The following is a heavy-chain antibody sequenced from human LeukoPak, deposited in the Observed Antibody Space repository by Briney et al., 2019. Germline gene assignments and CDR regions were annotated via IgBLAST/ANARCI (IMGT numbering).Heavy chain of an antibody. J-gene: IGHJ4*02. CDR3: ARGPSLGAHLDY. V-gene: IGHV4-4*02. CDR2: IYHYGTT. D-gene: IGHD1-26*01. Sequence: WVRQAPGQGLEWIGEIYHYGTTNYNPSLKDRVTISVDKSKNQFSLKFNSVTAADTAVYYCARGPSLGAHLDYWGQGTLVTVSS.